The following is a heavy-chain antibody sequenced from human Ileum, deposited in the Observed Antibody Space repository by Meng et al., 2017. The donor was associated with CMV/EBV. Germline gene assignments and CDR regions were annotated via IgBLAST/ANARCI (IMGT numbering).Heavy chain of an antibody. Sequence: GESLKISCEASGFTFSSYGMHWVRQAPGKGLEWVAFVRHDGGNKYYADSVKGRFTISRDNSKNTLYLQMNSLRAEDTAVYYCARGIVVAGTFGYWGQGTLVTVSS. CDR1: GFTFSSYG. CDR2: VRHDGGNK. V-gene: IGHV3-30*02. CDR3: ARGIVVAGTFGY. D-gene: IGHD6-19*01. J-gene: IGHJ4*02.